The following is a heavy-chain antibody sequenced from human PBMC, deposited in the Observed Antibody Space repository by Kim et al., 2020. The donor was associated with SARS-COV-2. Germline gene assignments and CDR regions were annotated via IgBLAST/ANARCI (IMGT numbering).Heavy chain of an antibody. CDR1: GYTFTGYY. CDR3: ARVVGGVTGNPFDY. J-gene: IGHJ4*02. Sequence: ASVKVSCKASGYTFTGYYMHWVRQAPGQGLEWMGRINPNSGGTNYAQKFQGRVTMTRDTSISTAYMELSRLRSDDTAVYYCARVVGGVTGNPFDYWGQGTLVTVSS. D-gene: IGHD3-16*01. V-gene: IGHV1-2*06. CDR2: INPNSGGT.